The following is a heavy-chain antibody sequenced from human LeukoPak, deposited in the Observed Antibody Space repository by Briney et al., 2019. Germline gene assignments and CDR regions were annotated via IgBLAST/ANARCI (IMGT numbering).Heavy chain of an antibody. D-gene: IGHD5-12*01. CDR1: GGSISSGSYY. Sequence: SQTLSLTCTVSGGSISSGSYYWSWIRQPAGKGLEWIGRIYTSGSTNYNPSLKSRVTISVDTSQNQFYLKLSSVTAADTAVYYCARDGYSGSDALWGQGTLVTVSS. V-gene: IGHV4-61*02. J-gene: IGHJ4*02. CDR3: ARDGYSGSDAL. CDR2: IYTSGST.